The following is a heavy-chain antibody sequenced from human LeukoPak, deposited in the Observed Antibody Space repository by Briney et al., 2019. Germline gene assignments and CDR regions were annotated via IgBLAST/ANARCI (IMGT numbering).Heavy chain of an antibody. J-gene: IGHJ4*02. CDR1: GFTFSSYG. V-gene: IGHV3-21*01. CDR2: ISSSSSYI. Sequence: PGGSLRLSCAASGFTFSSYGMHWVRQAPGKGLEWVSSISSSSSYIYYADSVKGRFTISRDNAKNTLYLQMNSLTAEDTAVYYCARDNTYFSGSRYYDRFDYWGQGTLVTVSS. D-gene: IGHD2-15*01. CDR3: ARDNTYFSGSRYYDRFDY.